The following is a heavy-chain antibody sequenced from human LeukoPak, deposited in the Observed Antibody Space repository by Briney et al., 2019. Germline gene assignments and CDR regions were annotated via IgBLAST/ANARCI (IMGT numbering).Heavy chain of an antibody. CDR3: ARIKSQGVVVPLLRSTYYFDY. D-gene: IGHD2-21*01. CDR2: ISSSGSTI. CDR1: GFTFSSYE. V-gene: IGHV3-48*03. Sequence: GGSLRLSCSASGFTFSSYEMNWVRQAPGKGLEWVSYISSSGSTIYYADSVKGRFTISRDTAKNSLYLQMNSLRAEDTAVYYCARIKSQGVVVPLLRSTYYFDYWGQGTLVTVSS. J-gene: IGHJ4*02.